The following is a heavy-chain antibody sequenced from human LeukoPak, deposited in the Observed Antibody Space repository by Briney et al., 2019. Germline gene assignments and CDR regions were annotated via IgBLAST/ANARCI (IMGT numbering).Heavy chain of an antibody. CDR3: ARASRRVFGVVSHDY. CDR1: GGSISSYY. CDR2: IYYSGST. V-gene: IGHV4-59*01. D-gene: IGHD3-3*01. Sequence: ASETLSLTCTVSGGSISSYYWSWIRQPPGKGLEWIGYIYYSGSTNYNPSLKSRVTISVDTSKNQFSLKLGSVTAADTAVYYCARASRRVFGVVSHDYWGQGTLVTVSS. J-gene: IGHJ4*02.